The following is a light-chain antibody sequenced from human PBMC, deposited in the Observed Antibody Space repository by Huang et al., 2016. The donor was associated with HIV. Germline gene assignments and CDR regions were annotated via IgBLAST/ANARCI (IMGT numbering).Light chain of an antibody. V-gene: IGKV3-15*01. CDR1: QSIDNN. Sequence: EIVMTQSPATLSVSPGERVTLSCRASQSIDNNLAWYQQKPGQAPRLPMSGASTRATGIPARVSGRGSGTGFTLTISSLQPEDSAVYYCQQDDNWPPYTFGQGTDLEIK. CDR2: GAS. CDR3: QQDDNWPPYT. J-gene: IGKJ2*01.